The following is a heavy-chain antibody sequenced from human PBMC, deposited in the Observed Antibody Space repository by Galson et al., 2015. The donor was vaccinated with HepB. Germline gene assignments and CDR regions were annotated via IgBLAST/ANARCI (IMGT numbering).Heavy chain of an antibody. CDR1: GFTVRSNY. CDR2: IYSGGST. V-gene: IGHV3-66*01. Sequence: SLRLSCAASGFTVRSNYMTWVRQAPGKGLEWVSVIYSGGSTYYAESVKGRFTIARDNSKNTLYLQMNSLRVEDTAVYYCARDRPEVTNLGLVIGRMDVWGQGTTVTVSS. D-gene: IGHD3/OR15-3a*01. CDR3: ARDRPEVTNLGLVIGRMDV. J-gene: IGHJ6*02.